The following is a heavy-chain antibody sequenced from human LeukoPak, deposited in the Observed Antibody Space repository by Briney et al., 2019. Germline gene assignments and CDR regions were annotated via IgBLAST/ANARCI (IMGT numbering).Heavy chain of an antibody. CDR2: IIPIFGTA. Sequence: VASVKVSCKASGGTFSSYAISWVRQAPGQGLEWMGGIIPIFGTANYAQKFQGRVTITADESTSTAYMELSSLRSEDTAVYYCARSTGSWEPPHWFDPWGQGTLVTVSS. D-gene: IGHD1-26*01. J-gene: IGHJ5*02. CDR3: ARSTGSWEPPHWFDP. V-gene: IGHV1-69*01. CDR1: GGTFSSYA.